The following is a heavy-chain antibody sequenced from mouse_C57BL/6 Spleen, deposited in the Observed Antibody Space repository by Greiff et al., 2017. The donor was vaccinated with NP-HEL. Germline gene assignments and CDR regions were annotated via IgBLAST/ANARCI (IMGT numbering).Heavy chain of an antibody. CDR1: GFSLTSYG. D-gene: IGHD4-1*01. Sequence: QVQLQQSGPGLVQPSQSLSITCTVSGFSLTSYGVHWVRQSPGKGLEWLGVIWSGGSTDYNAAFISRLSISKDNSKSQVFFKMNSLQADDTAIYYCARNFWDSYYFDYWGQGATLTVSS. V-gene: IGHV2-2*01. CDR2: IWSGGST. J-gene: IGHJ2*01. CDR3: ARNFWDSYYFDY.